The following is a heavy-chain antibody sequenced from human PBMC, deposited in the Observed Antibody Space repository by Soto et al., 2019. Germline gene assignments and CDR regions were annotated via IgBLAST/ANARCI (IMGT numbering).Heavy chain of an antibody. CDR3: GKARRVSGWSVCDF. V-gene: IGHV3-23*01. CDR1: GFIFRDYA. J-gene: IGHJ4*02. D-gene: IGHD6-19*01. CDR2: ISGSGDSA. Sequence: VQLLESGGGLVQPGGSLRLSCAASGFIFRDYAMNWVRQAPGKGLEWVSDISGSGDSARYADSVKGRFTISRDNSRDTLYLHMNSLRVDDTAVYYGGKARRVSGWSVCDFWGQGDLVTVSS.